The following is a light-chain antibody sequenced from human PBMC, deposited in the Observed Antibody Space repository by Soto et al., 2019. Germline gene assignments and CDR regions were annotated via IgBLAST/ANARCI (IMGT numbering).Light chain of an antibody. CDR1: QSVDNH. J-gene: IGKJ5*01. V-gene: IGKV1-39*01. CDR3: QQSYKMPS. Sequence: EIQMPQSPSSLSASLGETVTLTCRASQSVDNHLKWYQQKPGKAPGLLISAASSLQSGVPSRFSGSGSGTEFTLTISSLEPEDFGTYYCQQSYKMPSFGQGTRLEIK. CDR2: AAS.